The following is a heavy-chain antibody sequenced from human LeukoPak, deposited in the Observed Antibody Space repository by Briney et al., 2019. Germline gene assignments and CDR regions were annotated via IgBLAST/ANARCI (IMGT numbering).Heavy chain of an antibody. CDR1: GYTFTNYY. Sequence: ASVTVSCKTSGYTFTNYYIHWVRQAPGQGLEWMGIINPSSGSASYAQKFQGRLTMTRDLSTSTVYMEVSSLRSEDTAVHYWARTYSMQATFDIWGQGTMVNVSS. CDR3: ARTYSMQATFDI. J-gene: IGHJ3*02. V-gene: IGHV1-46*01. CDR2: INPSSGSA. D-gene: IGHD1-26*01.